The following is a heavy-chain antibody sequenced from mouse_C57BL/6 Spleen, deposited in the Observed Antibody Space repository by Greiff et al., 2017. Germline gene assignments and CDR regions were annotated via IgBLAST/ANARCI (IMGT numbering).Heavy chain of an antibody. CDR1: GYTFTSYW. CDR3: ARDEEFAY. V-gene: IGHV1-50*01. J-gene: IGHJ3*01. CDR2: IDPSDSYT. Sequence: VQLQQPGAELVKPGASVKLSCKASGYTFTSYWMQWVKQRPGQGLEWIGEIDPSDSYTNYNQKFKGKATLTVDTSSSTAYMQLSSLTSEDSAVYYCARDEEFAYWGQGTLVTVSA.